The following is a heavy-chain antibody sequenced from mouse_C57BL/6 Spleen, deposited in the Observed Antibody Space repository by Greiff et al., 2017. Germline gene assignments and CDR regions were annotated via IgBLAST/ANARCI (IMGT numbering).Heavy chain of an antibody. CDR1: GYTFTEYT. J-gene: IGHJ2*01. CDR2: FYPGSGSI. D-gene: IGHD1-1*01. CDR3: ARHEDPGHYYGSSYNY. V-gene: IGHV1-62-2*01. Sequence: QVQLQQSGAELVKPGASVKLSCKASGYTFTEYTIHWVKQRPGQGLEWIGWFYPGSGSIKYNEKFKDKATLTADKSSSTVYMELSRLTSEDSAVYFCARHEDPGHYYGSSYNYWGQGTTLAVSS.